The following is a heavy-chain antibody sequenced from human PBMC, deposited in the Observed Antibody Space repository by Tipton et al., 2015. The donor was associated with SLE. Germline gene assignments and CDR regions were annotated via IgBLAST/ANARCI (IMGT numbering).Heavy chain of an antibody. CDR3: RYTSAPWIDDY. J-gene: IGHJ4*02. Sequence: TLYLTCTVYGGSFSAYYWSWIRQPPGKGLEWIAEINHSGSTNYNPSLKSRVTISVDTSKNQSSLKLSSVTAADTAVYFCRYTSAPWIDDYWGQGTLVTVSS. D-gene: IGHD6-25*01. CDR1: GGSFSAYY. CDR2: INHSGST. V-gene: IGHV4-34*09.